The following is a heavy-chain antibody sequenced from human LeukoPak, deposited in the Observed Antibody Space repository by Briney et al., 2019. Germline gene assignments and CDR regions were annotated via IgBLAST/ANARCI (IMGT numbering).Heavy chain of an antibody. J-gene: IGHJ4*02. CDR1: GGSISNYY. CDR3: ARGDDSSGYYEYVY. V-gene: IGHV4-59*01. D-gene: IGHD3-22*01. CDR2: INYSGST. Sequence: PSETLSLTCTVSGGSISNYYWSWIRQPPGKGLEWIGYINYSGSTNYNPSLKSRVTISVDTSKNQFSLKLSSVTAADTAVYYCARGDDSSGYYEYVYWGQGTLVTVSS.